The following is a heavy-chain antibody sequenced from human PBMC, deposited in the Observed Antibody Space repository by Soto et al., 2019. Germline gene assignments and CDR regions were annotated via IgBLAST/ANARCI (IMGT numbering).Heavy chain of an antibody. Sequence: GGSLRLSCAASGFTFSSYGMHWVRQAPGKGLEWVAVIWYDGSNKYYADSVKGRFTISRDNSKNTLYLQMNSLRAEDTAVYYCARDPERITMVRGGTPGGLFDYWGQGTLVTVSS. CDR2: IWYDGSNK. D-gene: IGHD3-10*01. CDR1: GFTFSSYG. CDR3: ARDPERITMVRGGTPGGLFDY. V-gene: IGHV3-33*01. J-gene: IGHJ4*02.